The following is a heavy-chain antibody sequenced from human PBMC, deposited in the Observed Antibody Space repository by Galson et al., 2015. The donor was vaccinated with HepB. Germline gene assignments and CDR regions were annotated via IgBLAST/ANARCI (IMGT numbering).Heavy chain of an antibody. J-gene: IGHJ3*02. CDR3: ARDNRNYYDDSGRNAFDI. V-gene: IGHV1-69*04. CDR1: GYTFSSYA. Sequence: SVKVSCKASGYTFSSYAISWVRQAPGRGLEWMGRIIPILGVASYAQMFEDRVTITADKSSTTAFTDLSTLTSEDTAMYYCARDNRNYYDDSGRNAFDIWGQGTMVTVSS. CDR2: IIPILGVA. D-gene: IGHD3-22*01.